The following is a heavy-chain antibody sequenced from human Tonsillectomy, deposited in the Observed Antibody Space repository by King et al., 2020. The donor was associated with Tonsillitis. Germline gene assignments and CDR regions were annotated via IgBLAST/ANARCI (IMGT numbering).Heavy chain of an antibody. CDR2: IYSRGST. J-gene: IGHJ4*02. D-gene: IGHD3-16*01. V-gene: IGHV4-39*01. Sequence: QLQESGPGLVEPSETLSLTCTVSGGSVSSSSYYWGWIRQPPGKGLEWSGSIYSRGSTSYNTHLKSRVTISVDTSKNQSSLKLRSVTAADTAVYYCARPGLGPFDYWGQGTLVTVSS. CDR3: ARPGLGPFDY. CDR1: GGSVSSSSYY.